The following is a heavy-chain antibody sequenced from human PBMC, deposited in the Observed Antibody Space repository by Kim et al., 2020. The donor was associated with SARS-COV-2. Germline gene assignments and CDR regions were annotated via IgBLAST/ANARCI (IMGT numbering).Heavy chain of an antibody. D-gene: IGHD1-1*01. J-gene: IGHJ4*02. Sequence: GGSLRLSCAASEFSVSTKTMTWVRQTPGKGLEWVSIIYRNGTTYYADSVKGRFTTSRDTSKNTLYLQMDNQRADDTAAYYCAGDNHNNYWNKYWGQGTLVTVSA. CDR3: AGDNHNNYWNKY. CDR2: IYRNGTT. CDR1: EFSVSTKT. V-gene: IGHV3-53*01.